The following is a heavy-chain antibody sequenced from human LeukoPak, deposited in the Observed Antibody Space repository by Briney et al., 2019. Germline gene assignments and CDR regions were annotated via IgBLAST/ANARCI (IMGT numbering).Heavy chain of an antibody. V-gene: IGHV3-23*01. D-gene: IGHD3-22*01. CDR1: GFIFSSYA. CDR2: ISGSGGST. Sequence: PGGSLRLSCAASGFIFSSYAMSWVRQAPGKGLEWVSAISGSGGSTYYADSVKGRFTISRDNSKNTLYLQMNSLRAEDTAVYYCATTMIVVVTKGGPFDIWGQGTMVTVSS. CDR3: ATTMIVVVTKGGPFDI. J-gene: IGHJ3*02.